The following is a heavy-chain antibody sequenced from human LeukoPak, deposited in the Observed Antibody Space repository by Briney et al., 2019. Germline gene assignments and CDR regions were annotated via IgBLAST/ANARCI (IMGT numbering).Heavy chain of an antibody. Sequence: GGSLRLSCAASGFTFSSYSMNWVRQAPGKGLEWVSAISGSGGSTYYADSVKGRFTISRDNSKNTLYLQMNSLRAEDTAVYYCANLASYSSGWYVSDYWGQGTLVTVSS. V-gene: IGHV3-23*01. CDR1: GFTFSSYS. D-gene: IGHD6-19*01. CDR2: ISGSGGST. CDR3: ANLASYSSGWYVSDY. J-gene: IGHJ4*02.